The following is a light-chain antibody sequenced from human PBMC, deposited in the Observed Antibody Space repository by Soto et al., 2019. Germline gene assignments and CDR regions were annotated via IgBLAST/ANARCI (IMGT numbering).Light chain of an antibody. CDR2: GAS. V-gene: IGKV1-17*01. Sequence: DIQMTQSPSSLSASVGDRVTITCRASQGIGSDLNWYQQKPGQAPKRVIYGASNLQSGVPSRFSGSGSGTEFTLTITGLEPEDFVTYDCLQHHAFPLTFGGGTKVEV. CDR3: LQHHAFPLT. CDR1: QGIGSD. J-gene: IGKJ4*01.